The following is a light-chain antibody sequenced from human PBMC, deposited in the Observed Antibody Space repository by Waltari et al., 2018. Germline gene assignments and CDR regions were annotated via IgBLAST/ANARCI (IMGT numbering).Light chain of an antibody. J-gene: IGLJ3*02. V-gene: IGLV2-23*01. Sequence: QSALTQPASVSGSPGPSITISCTGTSSDVGSYNLVSWYQQHPGKAPKLIIYEGYKRPSGVSNRFSGSKSGDTASLTISGVQAEDEADYYCCSYANNRPRVFGGGTKLTVL. CDR2: EGY. CDR3: CSYANNRPRV. CDR1: SSDVGSYNL.